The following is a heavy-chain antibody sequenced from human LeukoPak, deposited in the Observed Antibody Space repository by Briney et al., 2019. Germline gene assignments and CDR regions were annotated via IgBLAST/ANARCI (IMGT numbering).Heavy chain of an antibody. D-gene: IGHD1-26*01. CDR2: FDPEDGET. J-gene: IGHJ4*02. CDR1: GYTLTELS. CDR3: ATSGRRAGAYYFDY. Sequence: ASVKVSCKVSGYTLTELSMHWVRQAPGKGLEWMGGFDPEDGETIYAQKFQGRVTMTEDTSTDTAYMELSSLRSEDTAVYYCATSGRRAGAYYFDYWDQGTLVTVST. V-gene: IGHV1-24*01.